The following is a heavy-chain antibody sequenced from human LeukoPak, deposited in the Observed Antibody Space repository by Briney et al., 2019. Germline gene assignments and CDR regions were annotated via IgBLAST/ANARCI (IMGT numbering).Heavy chain of an antibody. J-gene: IGHJ1*01. D-gene: IGHD4-17*01. CDR2: IIPIFGTA. V-gene: IGHV1-69*05. CDR1: GGTFSSYA. Sequence: ASVKVSCKASGGTFSSYAISWVRQAPGQGLKWMGRIIPIFGTANYAQKFQGRVTITTDESTSTAYMELSSLRSEDTAVYYCAGRDHDYGDYVYFQHWGQGTLVTVSS. CDR3: AGRDHDYGDYVYFQH.